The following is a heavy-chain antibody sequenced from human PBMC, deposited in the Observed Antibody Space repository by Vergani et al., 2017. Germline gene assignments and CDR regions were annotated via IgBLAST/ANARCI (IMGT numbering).Heavy chain of an antibody. CDR2: ISSSGSTI. Sequence: EVQLVESGGGLVQPGGSLRLSCAASGFTFSSYEMNWVRQAPGKGREWVSYISSSGSTIYYADTVKGSFTISRDNAKNSLYLQMKSLRAEDTAVYYCARPALARGYGMDVWGQGTTVTVSS. J-gene: IGHJ6*02. V-gene: IGHV3-48*03. CDR3: ARPALARGYGMDV. CDR1: GFTFSSYE.